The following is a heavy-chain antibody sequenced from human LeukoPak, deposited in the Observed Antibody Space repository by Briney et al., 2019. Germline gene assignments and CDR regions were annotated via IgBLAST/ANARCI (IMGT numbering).Heavy chain of an antibody. CDR1: VVTFSSYS. CDR3: ASVDFWSGYYDAVNY. V-gene: IGHV3-21*01. Sequence: NPGGSLRLSRAASVVTFSSYSMNWVRQAPGKGLEWVSSISSSSSYIYYADSVKGRFTISRDNAKNSLYLQMNSLRAEDTAVYYCASVDFWSGYYDAVNYWGQGTLVTVSS. J-gene: IGHJ4*02. D-gene: IGHD3-3*01. CDR2: ISSSSSYI.